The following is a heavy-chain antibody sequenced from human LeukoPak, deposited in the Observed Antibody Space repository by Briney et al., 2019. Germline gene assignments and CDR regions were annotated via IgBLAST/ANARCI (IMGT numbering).Heavy chain of an antibody. D-gene: IGHD4-11*01. CDR2: ISSTTVI. CDR1: GFRFSGYN. CDR3: AREGDGSNSGFAY. V-gene: IGHV3-69-1*01. Sequence: GGSLTLSCPVSGFRFSGYNMNWVRQAPGKGLEWIAYISSTTVIYYADSVEGRFTVSRDNAHDSLYLQMSSLTLDDTAVYFCAREGDGSNSGFAYWGQGTLVTVSS. J-gene: IGHJ4*02.